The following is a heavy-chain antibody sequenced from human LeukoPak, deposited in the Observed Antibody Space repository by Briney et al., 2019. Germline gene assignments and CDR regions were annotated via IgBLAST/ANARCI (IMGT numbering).Heavy chain of an antibody. CDR3: VRVFDY. CDR2: INQHGSEK. V-gene: IGHV3-7*03. J-gene: IGHJ4*02. Sequence: GGSLRLSCAASGFTFSPYWMTWVRQAPAQGLEWVANINQHGSEKYYVDSVKGRFTISRDNAKNSLYLQMNSLRAEDTALYYCVRVFDYWGQGTLVTVSS. CDR1: GFTFSPYW.